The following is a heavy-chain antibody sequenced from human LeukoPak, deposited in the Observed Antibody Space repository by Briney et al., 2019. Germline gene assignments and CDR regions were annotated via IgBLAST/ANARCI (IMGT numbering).Heavy chain of an antibody. D-gene: IGHD5-18*01. CDR1: GFTFSSYG. V-gene: IGHV3-30*02. Sequence: GGSLRLSCAASGFTFSSYGMHWVRQAPGKGLEWVAFIRYDGSNKYYADSVKGRFTISRDNSKNTLYLQMNSLRAEDTAVYYCARSEVDSYGSDYWGQGTLVTVSS. J-gene: IGHJ4*02. CDR3: ARSEVDSYGSDY. CDR2: IRYDGSNK.